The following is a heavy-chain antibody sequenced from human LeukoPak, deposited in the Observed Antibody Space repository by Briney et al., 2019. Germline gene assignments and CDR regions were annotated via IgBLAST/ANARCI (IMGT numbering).Heavy chain of an antibody. V-gene: IGHV3-23*01. CDR3: AKDSGGAYFYYYYYMDV. CDR2: IRSGGATI. J-gene: IGHJ6*03. CDR1: GFSFRTYA. Sequence: PGGSLRLSRAASGFSFRTYAMSWVRQPRAKGLEWVSAIRSGGATIYYADSVKGRYTVSRDNSKNTLYLHMNSLRAEDTAIYYCAKDSGGAYFYYYYYMDVWCKGTTVTVSS. D-gene: IGHD1-26*01.